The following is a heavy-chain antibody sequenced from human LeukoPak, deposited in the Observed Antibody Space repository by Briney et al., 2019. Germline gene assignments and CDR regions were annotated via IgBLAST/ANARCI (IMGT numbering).Heavy chain of an antibody. CDR1: GGSISSYY. J-gene: IGHJ3*02. CDR3: ARVNLGGWYDTPPGAFDI. CDR2: IYYSGST. D-gene: IGHD6-19*01. V-gene: IGHV4-59*01. Sequence: SETLSLTCTVSGGSISSYYWSWIRQPPGKGLEWIGYIYYSGSTNYNPSLKSRVTISVDTSKNQFSLKLSSVTAADTAVYYCARVNLGGWYDTPPGAFDIWGQGTMVTVSS.